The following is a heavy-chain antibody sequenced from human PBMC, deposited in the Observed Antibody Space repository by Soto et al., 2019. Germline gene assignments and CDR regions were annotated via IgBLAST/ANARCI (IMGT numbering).Heavy chain of an antibody. V-gene: IGHV4-59*07. D-gene: IGHD4-17*01. CDR1: GCDIISCC. Sequence: PSGRLPLSGRVAGCDIISCCWSWIRQPPGKGLEWIGNIYYSGSTNYNPSLKSRVIISVDSSKSQFSLRLNSLTAADTAVYYCTRVGGYYGDYPNFDYWGQGALVTVSA. CDR3: TRVGGYYGDYPNFDY. J-gene: IGHJ4*02. CDR2: IYYSGST.